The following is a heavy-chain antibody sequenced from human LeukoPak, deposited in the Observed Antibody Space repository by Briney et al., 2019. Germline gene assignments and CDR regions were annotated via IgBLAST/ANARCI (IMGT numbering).Heavy chain of an antibody. D-gene: IGHD2-2*01. CDR1: GYTFTGYY. J-gene: IGHJ3*02. CDR3: ARGSAVPAAMGAFDI. Sequence: ASVKVSCKASGYTFTGYYMHWVRQAPGQGLEWMGWINPNSGGTNYAQKFQGRVTMTRDTSISTAYMELSRLRSDDTAVYYCARGSAVPAAMGAFDIWGQGTMVTVSS. CDR2: INPNSGGT. V-gene: IGHV1-2*02.